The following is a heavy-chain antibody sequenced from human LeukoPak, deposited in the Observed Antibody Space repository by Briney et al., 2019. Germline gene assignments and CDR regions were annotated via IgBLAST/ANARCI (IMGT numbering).Heavy chain of an antibody. CDR2: IYHTGST. Sequence: SETLSLTCTVSGSGYSISGGFYWGWIRQPPGKGLEWIGSIYHTGSTYYNPSLKSRATISVDTSKNQFSLKLSSVTAADTAVYYCARGRIVYYYDSSGSSPYNYFDYWGQGTLVTVSS. CDR3: ARGRIVYYYDSSGSSPYNYFDY. CDR1: GSGYSISGGFY. J-gene: IGHJ4*02. V-gene: IGHV4-38-2*02. D-gene: IGHD3-22*01.